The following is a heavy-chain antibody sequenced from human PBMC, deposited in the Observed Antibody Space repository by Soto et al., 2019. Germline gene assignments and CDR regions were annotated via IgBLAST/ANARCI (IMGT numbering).Heavy chain of an antibody. CDR3: TTNYYDSSGYDNWFDP. Sequence: EVQLVESGGGLVKPGRSLRLSCTASGFTFGDYAMSWFRQAPGKGLEWVGFIRSKTYGGTTEFAASVKGRFIISRDDSKSIAYLQMNSLKTEDTAVYYCTTNYYDSSGYDNWFDPWGQGTLVTVSS. CDR2: IRSKTYGGTT. J-gene: IGHJ5*02. CDR1: GFTFGDYA. V-gene: IGHV3-49*05. D-gene: IGHD3-22*01.